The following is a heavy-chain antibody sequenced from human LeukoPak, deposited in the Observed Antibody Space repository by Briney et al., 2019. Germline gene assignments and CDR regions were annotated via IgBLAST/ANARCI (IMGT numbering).Heavy chain of an antibody. CDR1: GFTFSSNA. V-gene: IGHV3-30-3*01. CDR3: ARDPYYGSGKYYLGLDL. J-gene: IGHJ6*02. Sequence: PGRSLRLSCAASGFTFSSNAIHWVRQAPGKGLEWVAEISYDGGNTYYADSVKGRFTISRDNSKNTLYLQMNSLRAEDTAVYYCARDPYYGSGKYYLGLDLWGQGTTVTVSS. CDR2: ISYDGGNT. D-gene: IGHD3-10*01.